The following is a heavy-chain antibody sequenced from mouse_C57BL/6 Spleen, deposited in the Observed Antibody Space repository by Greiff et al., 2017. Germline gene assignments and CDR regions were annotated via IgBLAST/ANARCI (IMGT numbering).Heavy chain of an antibody. CDR3: TRDYYGSSYDY. CDR2: IDPETGGT. V-gene: IGHV1-15*01. Sequence: VKLMESGAELVRPGASVTLSCKASGYTFTDYEMHWVKQTPVHGLEWIGAIDPETGGTAYNQKFKGKAILTADKSSSTAYMELRSLTSEDSAVYSCTRDYYGSSYDYWGQGTTRTVSS. J-gene: IGHJ2*01. CDR1: GYTFTDYE. D-gene: IGHD1-1*01.